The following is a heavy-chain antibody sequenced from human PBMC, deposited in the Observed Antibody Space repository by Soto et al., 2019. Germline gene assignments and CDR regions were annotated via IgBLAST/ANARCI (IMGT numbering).Heavy chain of an antibody. CDR3: AKDLSGNWNVPLSQSFWYYYGMDV. J-gene: IGHJ6*02. V-gene: IGHV3-23*01. CDR2: ISSNGANT. Sequence: GWSLRLSCAASGFTFASPYSHGMSWVRQSPGKGPEWVSAISSNGANTYYADSVKGRFTISRDNSKNTLYLQMNSLRAEDTAVYYCAKDLSGNWNVPLSQSFWYYYGMDVWGQGTTVTVSS. D-gene: IGHD1-20*01. CDR1: GFTFASPYSHG.